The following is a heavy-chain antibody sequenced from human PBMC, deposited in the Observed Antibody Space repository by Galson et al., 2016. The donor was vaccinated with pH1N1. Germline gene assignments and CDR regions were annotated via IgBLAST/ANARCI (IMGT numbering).Heavy chain of an antibody. V-gene: IGHV5-51*03. CDR2: IYPGDSDT. J-gene: IGHJ6*02. Sequence: QSGAEVKKPGESLRISCEGSGYTFSKFWIAWVRQMPGKGLEWMGNIYPGDSDTKYSPSFEGQVTFSADKSISTAFLQWSSLKASDTAIYFCARRSAEYEMDVGGQGTKVIVSS. CDR3: ARRSAEYEMDV. CDR1: GYTFSKFW. D-gene: IGHD2-15*01.